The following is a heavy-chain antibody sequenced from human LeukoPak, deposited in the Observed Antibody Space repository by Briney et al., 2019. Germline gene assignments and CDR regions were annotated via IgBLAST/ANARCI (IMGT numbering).Heavy chain of an antibody. J-gene: IGHJ4*02. CDR2: ISYDGSNK. Sequence: GRSLRLSCAASGFTFSSYAMHWVRQAPGKGLGWVAVISYDGSNKYYADSVKGRFTISRDNSKNTLYLQMNSLRAEDTAVYYCARATGHNFDYWGQGTLVTVSS. CDR1: GFTFSSYA. D-gene: IGHD2-8*02. CDR3: ARATGHNFDY. V-gene: IGHV3-30*04.